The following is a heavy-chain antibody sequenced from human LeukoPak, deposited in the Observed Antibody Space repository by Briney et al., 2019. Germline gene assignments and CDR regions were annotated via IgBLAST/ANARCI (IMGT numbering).Heavy chain of an antibody. Sequence: GALRLSCAASGFTFNSYGMHWVRQAPGKGLEWVAFIRYDGSNKYHADSVKGRFTISRDNSKNTLSLQMNSLRAEDTAVYYCARDGDSGPYYYYYYMDVWGKGTTVTVSS. CDR1: GFTFNSYG. CDR2: IRYDGSNK. V-gene: IGHV3-30*02. J-gene: IGHJ6*03. D-gene: IGHD4-17*01. CDR3: ARDGDSGPYYYYYYMDV.